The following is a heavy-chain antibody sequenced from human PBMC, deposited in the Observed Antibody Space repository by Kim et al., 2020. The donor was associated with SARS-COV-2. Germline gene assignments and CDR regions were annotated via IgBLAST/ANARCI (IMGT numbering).Heavy chain of an antibody. D-gene: IGHD3-10*01. V-gene: IGHV4-34*01. CDR1: GGSFSGYY. Sequence: SETLSLTCAVYGGSFSGYYWSWIRQPPGKGLEWIGEINHSGSTNYNPSLKSRVTISVDTSKNQFSLKLSSVTAADTAVYYCARGPPKTYYYGSGSYYGPFYYYYGMDVWGQGTTVTVSS. J-gene: IGHJ6*02. CDR3: ARGPPKTYYYGSGSYYGPFYYYYGMDV. CDR2: INHSGST.